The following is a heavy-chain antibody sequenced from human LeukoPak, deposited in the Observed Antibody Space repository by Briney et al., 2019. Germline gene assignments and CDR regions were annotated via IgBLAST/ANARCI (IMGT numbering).Heavy chain of an antibody. V-gene: IGHV3-74*01. CDR1: GFTFSSYW. Sequence: PGGSLRLSCAASGFTFSSYWMHWVRQAPGKGLVWDSRISGDGSSTTYAESVRGRFTISRDNAKNTLYLQMNSLRAEDTAVYYCARELPFDYWGQGTLVTVSS. CDR3: ARELPFDY. J-gene: IGHJ4*02. CDR2: ISGDGSST.